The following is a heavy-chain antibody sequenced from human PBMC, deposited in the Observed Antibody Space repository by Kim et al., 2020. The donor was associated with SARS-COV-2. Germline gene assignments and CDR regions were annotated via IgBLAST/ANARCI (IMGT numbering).Heavy chain of an antibody. CDR2: IIPIFGTA. J-gene: IGHJ4*02. V-gene: IGHV1-69*13. CDR1: GGTFSSYA. D-gene: IGHD3-10*01. CDR3: ARGLTYGSGSYSRFDY. Sequence: SSVKVSCKASGGTFSSYAISWVRQAPGQGLEWMGGIIPIFGTANYAQKFQGRVTITADESTSTAYMELRSLRSEDTAVYYCARGLTYGSGSYSRFDYWGQGTLVTVSS.